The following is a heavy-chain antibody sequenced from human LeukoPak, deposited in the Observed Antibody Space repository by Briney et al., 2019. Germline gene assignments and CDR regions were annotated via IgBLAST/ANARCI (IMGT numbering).Heavy chain of an antibody. CDR3: ARTRGNAFDI. CDR1: GFTFSSYA. V-gene: IGHV3-23*01. Sequence: GGSLRLSCAASGFTFSSYAMSWVRQAPGKGLEWVSAISGSGGSTYYADSEKGRFTISRDNAENTLYLQMDSLRAEDTALYYCARTRGNAFDIWGQGTMVTVSS. CDR2: ISGSGGST. J-gene: IGHJ3*02. D-gene: IGHD3-10*01.